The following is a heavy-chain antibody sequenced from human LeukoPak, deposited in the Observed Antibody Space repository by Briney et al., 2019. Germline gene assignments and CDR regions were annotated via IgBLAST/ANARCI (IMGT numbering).Heavy chain of an antibody. CDR3: AKLLLETGGIGEEFDY. J-gene: IGHJ4*02. V-gene: IGHV3-30*02. CDR1: GFTFSSYA. D-gene: IGHD1-26*01. CDR2: IRYDGNKK. Sequence: GGSLRLSCAASGFTFSSYAMYWVRQAPGKGLEWVAFIRYDGNKKYYADSVKGRFTIPRDNSRNTVYLQMNSLTSEDTAVYYCAKLLLETGGIGEEFDYWGQGTLVTVSS.